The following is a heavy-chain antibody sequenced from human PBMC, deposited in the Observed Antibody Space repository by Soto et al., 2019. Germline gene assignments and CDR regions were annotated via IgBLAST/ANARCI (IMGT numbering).Heavy chain of an antibody. CDR3: ARTAYSGSDQAFDY. CDR1: GFSLSNARMG. D-gene: IGHD1-26*01. Sequence: QVTLKESGPVLVTPTETLTLTCTVSGFSLSNARMGVSWISQPPGQALEWLAHIFSNDEKSYSTSLKSRLTISKDTSKSQVVLTMTNMDPVDTATYYCARTAYSGSDQAFDYWCQGTLVTVSS. CDR2: IFSNDEK. J-gene: IGHJ4*02. V-gene: IGHV2-26*01.